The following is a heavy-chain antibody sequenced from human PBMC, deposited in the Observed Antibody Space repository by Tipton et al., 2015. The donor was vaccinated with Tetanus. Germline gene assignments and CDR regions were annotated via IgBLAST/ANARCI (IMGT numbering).Heavy chain of an antibody. D-gene: IGHD3-10*01. V-gene: IGHV3-30-3*01. Sequence: LSLTCTVSGGSISSGGYYWSWIRQAPGKGLEWVALVAYDGNNKYYADSVKGRFTISRDNSKDTLYLQMNSLRPEDTAVYYCARDGFYYGSGSYYRAFWGQGTLVTVSP. CDR3: ARDGFYYGSGSYYRAF. CDR2: VAYDGNNK. CDR1: GGSISSGG. J-gene: IGHJ4*02.